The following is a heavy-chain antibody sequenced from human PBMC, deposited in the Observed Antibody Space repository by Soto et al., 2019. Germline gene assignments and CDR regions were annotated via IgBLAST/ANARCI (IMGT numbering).Heavy chain of an antibody. Sequence: GKGLEWVSGISGGGDAPYYADSVKGRFTISRDKSKNTLYLQMNSLRAEDTAVYYFFFQAEDGIRDCSTVSAFLLNRSSDL. CDR3: FFQAEDGIRDCSTVSAFLLNRSSDL. D-gene: IGHD3-9*01. CDR2: ISGGGDAP. V-gene: IGHV3-23*01. J-gene: IGHJ2*01.